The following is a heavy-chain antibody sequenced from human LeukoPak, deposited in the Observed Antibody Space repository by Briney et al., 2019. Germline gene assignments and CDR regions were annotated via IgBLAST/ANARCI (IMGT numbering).Heavy chain of an antibody. CDR1: GFSFSDYG. CDR3: ARDSEVAAVGYYYYYYMDV. Sequence: PGGSLRLSCAASGFSFSDYGMHWVRQTPGKGLEWVAFITFDATHKYYADSVKGRFTISRGNSKNTLYLQMNSLRTEDTAVYYCARDSEVAAVGYYYYYYMDVWGKGTAVTVSS. D-gene: IGHD6-19*01. CDR2: ITFDATHK. J-gene: IGHJ6*03. V-gene: IGHV3-30*03.